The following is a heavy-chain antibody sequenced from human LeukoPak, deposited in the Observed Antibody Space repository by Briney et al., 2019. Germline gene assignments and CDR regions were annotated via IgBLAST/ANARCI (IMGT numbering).Heavy chain of an antibody. V-gene: IGHV1-69*13. J-gene: IGHJ4*02. CDR2: IIPIFGTA. CDR3: AREGAGYSSSFDY. D-gene: IGHD6-6*01. CDR1: GGTFSSYA. Sequence: GASVKVSCKASGGTFSSYAISWVRQAPGQGLEWMGGIIPIFGTANYAQKFQGRVTITADESTSTAYMELSSLRSEDTAVYYCAREGAGYSSSFDYWGQGTLATVSS.